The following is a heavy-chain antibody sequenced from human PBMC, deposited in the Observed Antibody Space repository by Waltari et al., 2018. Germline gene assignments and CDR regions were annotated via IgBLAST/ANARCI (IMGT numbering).Heavy chain of an antibody. V-gene: IGHV4-38-2*01. D-gene: IGHD3-10*01. CDR3: ARRPNYYGSGSYYYYFDY. J-gene: IGHJ4*02. Sequence: QVQLQESGPGLVKPSETLSLTCAVSGYSISSGYYWGWIRQPPGQGLEWIGSIYHSGSTYYNPSLKSRVTISVDTSKNQFSLKLSSVTAADTAVYYCARRPNYYGSGSYYYYFDYWGQGTLVTVSS. CDR2: IYHSGST. CDR1: GYSISSGYY.